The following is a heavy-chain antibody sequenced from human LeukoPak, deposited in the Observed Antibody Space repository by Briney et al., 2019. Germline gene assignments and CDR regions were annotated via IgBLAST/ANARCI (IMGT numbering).Heavy chain of an antibody. D-gene: IGHD3-10*01. V-gene: IGHV4-59*01. CDR3: ARGSMVRGVTGLYYYYMDV. CDR2: IYYSGST. Sequence: SETLSLTCTVSGGSISSYYWSWIRQPPGEGLEWIGYIYYSGSTNYNPSLKSRVTISVDTSKNQFSLKLSSVTAADTAVYYCARGSMVRGVTGLYYYYMDVWGKGTTVTVSS. CDR1: GGSISSYY. J-gene: IGHJ6*03.